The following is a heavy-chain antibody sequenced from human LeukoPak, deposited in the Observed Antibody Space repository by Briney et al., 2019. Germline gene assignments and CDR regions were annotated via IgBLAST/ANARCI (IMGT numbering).Heavy chain of an antibody. V-gene: IGHV1-18*01. J-gene: IGHJ6*03. Sequence: GASVKVSCKASGYTFTNYGVSWVRQAPGQGLDWMGWISAYNGNTNYAQKLQGRVTMTTDTSTSTAYMELRSLRSDDTAVYYCARGGEVNGWSQVVSYYSYMDVWGKGTTVTVSS. D-gene: IGHD6-19*01. CDR1: GYTFTNYG. CDR2: ISAYNGNT. CDR3: ARGGEVNGWSQVVSYYSYMDV.